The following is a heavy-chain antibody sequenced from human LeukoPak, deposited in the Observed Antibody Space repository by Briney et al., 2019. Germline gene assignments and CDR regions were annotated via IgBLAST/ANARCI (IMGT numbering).Heavy chain of an antibody. CDR1: GYTFTSYG. Sequence: ASVKVSCMASGYTFTSYGISWVRQAPGQGLEWMGWISAYNGNTNYAQKLQGRVTMTTDTSTSTAYMELRSLRSDDTAVYYCARDLYSSGWSLADYWGQGTLVTVSS. J-gene: IGHJ4*02. D-gene: IGHD6-19*01. CDR3: ARDLYSSGWSLADY. V-gene: IGHV1-18*01. CDR2: ISAYNGNT.